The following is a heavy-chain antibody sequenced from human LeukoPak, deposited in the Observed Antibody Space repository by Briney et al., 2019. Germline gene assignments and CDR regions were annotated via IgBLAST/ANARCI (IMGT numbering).Heavy chain of an antibody. J-gene: IGHJ4*02. CDR1: GFTFSSYG. Sequence: GGSLRLSCAASGFTFSSYGMHWVRQAPGKGLEWVAVIWYDGSNKYYADSVKGRFTISRDNSKNTLYLQRNSLRAEDTAVYYCARADQGYFDYWGQGTLVTVSS. V-gene: IGHV3-33*01. D-gene: IGHD2-2*01. CDR2: IWYDGSNK. CDR3: ARADQGYFDY.